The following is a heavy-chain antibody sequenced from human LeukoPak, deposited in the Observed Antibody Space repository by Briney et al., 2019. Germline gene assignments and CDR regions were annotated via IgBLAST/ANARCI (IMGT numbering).Heavy chain of an antibody. V-gene: IGHV4-4*07. D-gene: IGHD2-2*01. CDR1: GGSISSYY. CDR3: ARGIVKVVPAYYYYYYMDV. Sequence: RTSETLSLTCTVSGGSISSYYWSWIRQPAGKGLEWIGRIYTSGSTNYNPFLKSRVTMSVDTSKNQFSLKLSSVTAADTAVYYCARGIVKVVPAYYYYYYMDVWGKGTTVTVSS. CDR2: IYTSGST. J-gene: IGHJ6*03.